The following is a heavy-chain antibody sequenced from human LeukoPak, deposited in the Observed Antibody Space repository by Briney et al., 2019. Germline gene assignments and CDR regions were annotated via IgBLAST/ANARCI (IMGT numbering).Heavy chain of an antibody. J-gene: IGHJ3*02. Sequence: SSETLSLTCTVSGGSISTYYWIWIRQSPGKGLEWIGYTHYSGSTNYNPSLKSRVTISVDTSKNQFSLKLSSVTAADAAVYYCTRVCTSSWFCASDIWGQGTMVTVSS. V-gene: IGHV4-59*01. D-gene: IGHD6-13*01. CDR2: THYSGST. CDR1: GGSISTYY. CDR3: TRVCTSSWFCASDI.